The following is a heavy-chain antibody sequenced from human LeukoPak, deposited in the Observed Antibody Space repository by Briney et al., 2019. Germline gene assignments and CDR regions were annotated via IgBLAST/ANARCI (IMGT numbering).Heavy chain of an antibody. CDR3: ASKLGY. D-gene: IGHD1-7*01. Sequence: GGSLRLSCAASGFTFSSYGMHWVRRAPGKGLEWVSVIYSGGSTYHTDSVKGRFTISRDNSKNTLYLQMNSLRAEDTAVYYCASKLGYWGQGALVTVSS. CDR1: GFTFSSYG. CDR2: IYSGGST. J-gene: IGHJ4*02. V-gene: IGHV3-NL1*01.